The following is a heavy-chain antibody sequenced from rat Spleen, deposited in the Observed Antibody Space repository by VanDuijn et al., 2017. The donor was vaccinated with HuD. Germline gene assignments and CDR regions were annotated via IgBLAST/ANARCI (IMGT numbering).Heavy chain of an antibody. Sequence: EVQLMESGGGLVQPGRSLKLSCAASGFTFSNYDMAWVRQAPTKGLEWIASISTGGGNTYYRDSVKGRFTISRDNAKSTLYLQMNSLRSEDTATYYCARPHSSHYVMDAWGQGASVTVSS. CDR2: ISTGGGNT. D-gene: IGHD1-8*01. J-gene: IGHJ4*01. CDR3: ARPHSSHYVMDA. V-gene: IGHV5-25*01. CDR1: GFTFSNYD.